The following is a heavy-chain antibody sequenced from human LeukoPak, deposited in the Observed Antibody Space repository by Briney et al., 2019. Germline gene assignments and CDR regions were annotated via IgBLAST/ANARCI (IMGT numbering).Heavy chain of an antibody. CDR3: ARAAAAGTPFGY. V-gene: IGHV3-30-3*01. CDR2: ISYDGSNK. J-gene: IGHJ4*02. D-gene: IGHD6-13*01. CDR1: GFTFSSYA. Sequence: GGSLRLSCAASGFTFSSYAMHWVRQAPGKGLEWVAVISYDGSNKYYADSVKGRFTISRDNSKNTLYLQMNSLRAEDTAVYYCARAAAAGTPFGYWGQGTLVTVSS.